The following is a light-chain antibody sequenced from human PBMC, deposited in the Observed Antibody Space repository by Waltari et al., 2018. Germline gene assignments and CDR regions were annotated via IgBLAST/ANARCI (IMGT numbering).Light chain of an antibody. CDR2: VNSDGSL. Sequence: QVVLTQSPSASASLGASVKLTCTLSSGDSSYTIAWYQQQPEKGPRYLMRVNSDGSLSKGDGIPDRCSGSTSGAERYLTVSSLQSDDEADYYCQTWGSGILVFGGGTKLTVL. V-gene: IGLV4-69*01. CDR3: QTWGSGILV. J-gene: IGLJ3*02. CDR1: SGDSSYT.